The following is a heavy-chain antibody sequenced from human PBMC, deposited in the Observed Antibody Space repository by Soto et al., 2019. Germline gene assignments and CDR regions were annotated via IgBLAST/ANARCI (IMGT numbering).Heavy chain of an antibody. Sequence: GRSLGLSCAASGCTCSSYAMHWVRQSPGKGLEWVAVISYDGSNKCYADSVKGRFTISRDNSKNTLYLQVNSLRAEDTAVYYCAKDPRVRSVVVTAIYPYYFDYWGQGTLVTVSS. D-gene: IGHD2-21*02. V-gene: IGHV3-30-3*01. J-gene: IGHJ4*02. CDR1: GCTCSSYA. CDR3: AKDPRVRSVVVTAIYPYYFDY. CDR2: ISYDGSNK.